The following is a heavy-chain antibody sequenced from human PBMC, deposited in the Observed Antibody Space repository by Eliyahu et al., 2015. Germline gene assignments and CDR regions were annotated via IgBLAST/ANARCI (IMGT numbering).Heavy chain of an antibody. CDR2: ICSSSVAT. CDR1: GFTFSSYS. J-gene: IGHJ6*03. D-gene: IGHD6-13*01. V-gene: IGHV3-48*01. CDR3: ARVRQQLVDYYYYYMDV. Sequence: EVQLVESGGGLVQPGGSLRLSCAASGFTFSSYSMNWVRQAPGKGLEWVSYICSSSVATYYADSVKGRFTISRDNAKNSLYLQMNSLRAEDTAVYYCARVRQQLVDYYYYYMDVWGKGTTVTVSS.